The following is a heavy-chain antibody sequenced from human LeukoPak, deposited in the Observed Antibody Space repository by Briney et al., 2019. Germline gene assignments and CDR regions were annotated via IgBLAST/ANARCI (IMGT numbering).Heavy chain of an antibody. J-gene: IGHJ6*03. D-gene: IGHD3-22*01. CDR2: IIPIFGTA. CDR3: ARGVHGDYYDSSGYSYYYYMDV. Sequence: SVKVSCKASGGTFSSYAISWVRQAPGQGLEWMGGIIPIFGTANYAQKFQGRVTITADKSTSTAYMELSSLRSEDTAVYYCARGVHGDYYDSSGYSYYYYMDVWGKGTTVTVSS. CDR1: GGTFSSYA. V-gene: IGHV1-69*06.